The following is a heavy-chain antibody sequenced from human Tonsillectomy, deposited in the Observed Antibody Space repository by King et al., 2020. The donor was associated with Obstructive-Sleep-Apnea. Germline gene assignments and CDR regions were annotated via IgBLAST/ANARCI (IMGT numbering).Heavy chain of an antibody. Sequence: VKLQESGPGLVKPSQTLSLTCTVSGGSISSGGYYWCWIRQHPGKGLEGLGYIYYSGSTYYNPSLKSRVTISVDTSKNQSSLQLSSVTAADTAGYYCATDGAGYYGSGIDYNPVWGQGTTVTVSS. CDR1: GGSISSGGYY. V-gene: IGHV4-31*03. CDR2: IYYSGST. D-gene: IGHD3-10*01. J-gene: IGHJ6*02. CDR3: ATDGAGYYGSGIDYNPV.